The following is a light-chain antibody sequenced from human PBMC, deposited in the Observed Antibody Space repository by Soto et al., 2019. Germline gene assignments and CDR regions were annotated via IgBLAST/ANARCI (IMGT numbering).Light chain of an antibody. V-gene: IGLV2-14*01. CDR1: SSDIGGYDY. CDR3: TSYASGSSHVV. J-gene: IGLJ2*01. Sequence: QSVLTQPASVSGSPGQSITLSCTGTSSDIGGYDYVSWYQRHPGKAPKLIIYDVNNRPSGVSNRFSCSKSGNTASLTISGLQAEDEADYYCTSYASGSSHVVFGGGTKVTVL. CDR2: DVN.